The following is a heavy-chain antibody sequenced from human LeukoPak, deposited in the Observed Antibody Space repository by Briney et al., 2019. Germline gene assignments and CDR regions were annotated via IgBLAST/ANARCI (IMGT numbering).Heavy chain of an antibody. J-gene: IGHJ3*02. CDR1: ELNCSAYE. D-gene: IGHD3-22*01. CDR2: ISSSGSTL. Sequence: GGPLRLSCEVSELNCSAYEMSGVREGPGKGLEWVSYISSSGSTLYYADSVKGRFTISRDNAKSSLYLQMNSLRAEDTAVYYCARDCYDSRGYYDDAFDIWGQGTMVTVSS. CDR3: ARDCYDSRGYYDDAFDI. V-gene: IGHV3-48*03.